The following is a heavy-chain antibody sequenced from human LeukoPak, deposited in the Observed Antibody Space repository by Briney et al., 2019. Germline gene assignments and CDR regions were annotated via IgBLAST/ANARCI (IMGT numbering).Heavy chain of an antibody. Sequence: PSETLSLTCTVSGGSISSGDYYWCWIRQPPGKGLEWMGYIYYSGSTYYNPSLKSRVTISVDTSKNQFSLKLSSVTAADTAVYYCARARSYSLLRSTKNAFDIWGQGTMVTVSS. CDR1: GGSISSGDYY. V-gene: IGHV4-30-4*02. D-gene: IGHD1-26*01. CDR3: ARARSYSLLRSTKNAFDI. J-gene: IGHJ3*02. CDR2: IYYSGST.